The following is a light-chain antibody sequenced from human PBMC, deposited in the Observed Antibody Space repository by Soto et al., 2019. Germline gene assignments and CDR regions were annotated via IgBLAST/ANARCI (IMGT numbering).Light chain of an antibody. CDR3: SSFEASNNLL. CDR2: EVS. J-gene: IGLJ2*01. Sequence: QSVLTQPPSASGSPGQSVTISCTGTSSDVGGYNYVSWYQQHPGKAPKLMFYEVSKRPSGVPDRFSGSKSGNTASLTVSGLQVEDEADYYCSSFEASNNLLFGGGTKVTVL. V-gene: IGLV2-8*01. CDR1: SSDVGGYNY.